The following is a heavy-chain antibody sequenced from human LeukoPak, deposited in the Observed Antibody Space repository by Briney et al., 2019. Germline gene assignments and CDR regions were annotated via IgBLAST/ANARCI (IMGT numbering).Heavy chain of an antibody. D-gene: IGHD3-3*01. CDR1: GGSISSSNW. J-gene: IGHJ6*03. Sequence: PSGTLSLTCAISGGSISSSNWWTWVRQPPGKGLEWIGEIYHSGSTNYNPSLKSRVTISVDKSRNQFSLKVSSVTAADTAVYYCACARITIFGVFHMDVWGKGTTVTVSS. V-gene: IGHV4-4*02. CDR2: IYHSGST. CDR3: ACARITIFGVFHMDV.